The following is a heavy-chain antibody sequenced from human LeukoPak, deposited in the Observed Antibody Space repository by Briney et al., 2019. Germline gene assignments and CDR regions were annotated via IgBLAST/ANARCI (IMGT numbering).Heavy chain of an antibody. Sequence: KISCKGSGYSFTSYWIGWVRQAPGQGLEWMGGIIPIFGTANYAQKFQGRVTITADESTSTAYMELSSLRSEDTAVYYCARGQNLYYYYYGMDVWGQGTTVTVSS. CDR3: ARGQNLYYYYYGMDV. CDR1: GYSFTSYW. J-gene: IGHJ6*02. V-gene: IGHV1-69*01. CDR2: IIPIFGTA.